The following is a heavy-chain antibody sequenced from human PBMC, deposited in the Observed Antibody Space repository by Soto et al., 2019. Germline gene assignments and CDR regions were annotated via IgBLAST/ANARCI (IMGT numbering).Heavy chain of an antibody. CDR1: GFTFSSYA. J-gene: IGHJ6*02. CDR3: AKDGAAGYCSSTSCSILRGFYYCYGMDV. CDR2: ISGSGGST. D-gene: IGHD2-2*01. V-gene: IGHV3-23*01. Sequence: GGSLRLSCAASGFTFSSYAMGWVRQAPGKGLEWVSAISGSGGSTYYADSVKGRFTISRDNSKNTLYLQMNSLRAEDTAVYYCAKDGAAGYCSSTSCSILRGFYYCYGMDVWGQGTTVTVS.